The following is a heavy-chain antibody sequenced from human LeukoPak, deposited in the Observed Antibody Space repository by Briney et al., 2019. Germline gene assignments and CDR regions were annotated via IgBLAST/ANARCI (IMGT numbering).Heavy chain of an antibody. V-gene: IGHV4-61*02. Sequence: SETLSLTCTVSGGSISSGSYYWSWIRQPAGKGLEWIGRIYTSGSTNYNPSLKSRVTISVDTSKNQFSLKLSSVTAADTAVYYCAGESAVAGKGYDYWGQGTLVTVSS. CDR1: GGSISSGSYY. CDR2: IYTSGST. J-gene: IGHJ4*02. CDR3: AGESAVAGKGYDY. D-gene: IGHD6-19*01.